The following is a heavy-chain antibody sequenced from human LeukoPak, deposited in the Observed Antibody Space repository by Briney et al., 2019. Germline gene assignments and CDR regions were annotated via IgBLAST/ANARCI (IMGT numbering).Heavy chain of an antibody. Sequence: RESLKISCKGSGYCSISYCDMCVRQMVRKKVEWMGRIDPSDSYPNYSPSFQGHVTISVDKSISTAYLQWSSLKASDTAMYYCARHPEQSSGYWGQGTLVTVSS. D-gene: IGHD6-19*01. J-gene: IGHJ4*02. CDR3: ARHPEQSSGY. V-gene: IGHV5-10-1*01. CDR2: IDPSDSYP. CDR1: GYCSISYC.